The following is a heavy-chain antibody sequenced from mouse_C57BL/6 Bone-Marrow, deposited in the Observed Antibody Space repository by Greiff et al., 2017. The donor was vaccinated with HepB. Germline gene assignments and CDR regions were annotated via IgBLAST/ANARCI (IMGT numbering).Heavy chain of an antibody. CDR2: IDPENGDT. CDR3: TGETTFFDY. D-gene: IGHD2-12*01. J-gene: IGHJ2*01. Sequence: VQLQQSGAELVRPGASVKLSCTASGFNIKDDYMHWVKQRPEQDLEWIGWIDPENGDTEYASKFQGKATITADTSSNTAYLQLSSLTSEDTAVYYCTGETTFFDYWGQGTTLTVSS. CDR1: GFNIKDDY. V-gene: IGHV14-4*01.